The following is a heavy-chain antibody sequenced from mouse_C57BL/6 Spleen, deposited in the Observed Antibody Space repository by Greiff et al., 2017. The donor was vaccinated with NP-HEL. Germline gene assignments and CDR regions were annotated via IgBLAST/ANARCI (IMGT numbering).Heavy chain of an antibody. D-gene: IGHD4-1*02. CDR1: GYSFTGYY. CDR2: INPSTGGT. Sequence: EVQLQQSGPELVKPGASVKISCKASGYSFTGYYMNWVKQSPEKSLEWIGEINPSTGGTTYNQKFKAKATLTVDKSSSTAYMQLKSLTSEDSAVYYCASLATGPCAYWGQGTLVTVSA. V-gene: IGHV1-42*01. J-gene: IGHJ3*01. CDR3: ASLATGPCAY.